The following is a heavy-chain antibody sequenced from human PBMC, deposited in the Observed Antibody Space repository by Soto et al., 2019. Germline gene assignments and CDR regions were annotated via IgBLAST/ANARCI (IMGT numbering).Heavy chain of an antibody. CDR2: INGDGRIT. J-gene: IGHJ4*02. V-gene: IGHV3-74*03. CDR3: ARDFTTAESPVDDFDY. Sequence: EVQLVESGGGLVQPGGSLRLSCAVSGFTFGHYWMHWVRQAAGKGLMWVSRINGDGRITTYADSVEGRFTISKDNAKNTVSLEMNNLRVEDTAMYYCARDFTTAESPVDDFDYWGQGTLVTVSS. D-gene: IGHD4-17*01. CDR1: GFTFGHYW.